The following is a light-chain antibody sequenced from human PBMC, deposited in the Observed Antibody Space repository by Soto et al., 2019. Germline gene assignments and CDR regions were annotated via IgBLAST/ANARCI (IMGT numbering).Light chain of an antibody. Sequence: DIQLTQSPSFLSASVGDRVTITCRASQGISSYLAWYQQKPGKAPKLLIYAASTLQSGVPSRFSGSGSGTEFTHTISSLQPDDFATYYCQHYNSYSEAFGQGTKVDIK. CDR2: AAS. CDR3: QHYNSYSEA. CDR1: QGISSY. V-gene: IGKV1-9*01. J-gene: IGKJ1*01.